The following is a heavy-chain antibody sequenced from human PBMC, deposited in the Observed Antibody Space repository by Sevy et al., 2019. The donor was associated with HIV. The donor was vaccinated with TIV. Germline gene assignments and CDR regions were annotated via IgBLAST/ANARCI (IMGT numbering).Heavy chain of an antibody. J-gene: IGHJ3*02. CDR1: GFTFSSYA. V-gene: IGHV3-30-3*01. CDR2: ISYDGSYK. CDR3: ARPQMATITGDAFDI. Sequence: GGSLRLSCAASGFTFSSYAMHWVRQAPGKGLEWVAVISYDGSYKYYADSVKGRFTISRDNSKNTLYLQMNSLRAEDTAVYYCARPQMATITGDAFDIWGQGTMVTVSS. D-gene: IGHD5-12*01.